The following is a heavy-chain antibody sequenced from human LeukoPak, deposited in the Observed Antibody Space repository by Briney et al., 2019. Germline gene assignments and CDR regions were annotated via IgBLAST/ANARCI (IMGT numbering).Heavy chain of an antibody. CDR1: AFTFSDDY. CDR2: ISGSGSTV. D-gene: IGHD1-26*01. V-gene: IGHV3-11*01. CDR3: ARVGAGNAFDY. Sequence: GGSLRLSCAASAFTFSDDYMSWIRQAPGKGLEWVSYISGSGSTVFYADSVKGRFTISRDNAKNSLYLQMNSLSAEDTAVYYCARVGAGNAFDYWGQGTLVTVSS. J-gene: IGHJ4*02.